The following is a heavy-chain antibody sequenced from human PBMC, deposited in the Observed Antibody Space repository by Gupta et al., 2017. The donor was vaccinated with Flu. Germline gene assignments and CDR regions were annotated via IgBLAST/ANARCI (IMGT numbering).Heavy chain of an antibody. CDR2: ISADGSEM. Sequence: EVQLVDSGGGLVQPGGSLRLSCAATGLNFSIQWMSWVRQAPGKGLEWVATISADGSEMYYVDSVKGRFTISKDDAENSVFLQMNSLRAEDTALYHCVTLHYYGMPAWGKGTTVTVSS. D-gene: IGHD2-15*01. CDR3: VTLHYYGMPA. CDR1: GLNFSIQW. J-gene: IGHJ6*04. V-gene: IGHV3-7*01.